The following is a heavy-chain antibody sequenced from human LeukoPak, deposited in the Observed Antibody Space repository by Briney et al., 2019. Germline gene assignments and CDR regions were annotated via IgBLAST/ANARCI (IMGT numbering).Heavy chain of an antibody. Sequence: GGSLRLSCAASGFTFDDYGMSWVRQAPGKGLEWVSGINWNGGSTGYADSVKGRFTISRDNAKNSLYLQVNSLRAEDTALYYCARSGLYYYDSSGLGYWGQGTLVTVSS. CDR2: INWNGGST. J-gene: IGHJ4*02. CDR1: GFTFDDYG. D-gene: IGHD3-22*01. V-gene: IGHV3-20*04. CDR3: ARSGLYYYDSSGLGY.